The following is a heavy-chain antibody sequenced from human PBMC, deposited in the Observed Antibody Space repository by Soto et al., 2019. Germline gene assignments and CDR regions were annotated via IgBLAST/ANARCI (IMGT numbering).Heavy chain of an antibody. J-gene: IGHJ4*02. CDR3: ARTQQLYYFDY. Sequence: ASVKVSCKASVYTFTSYYMHWVRQAPGQGLEWMGIINPSGGSTSYAQKFQGRVTMTRDTSTSTVYMELSSLRSEDTAVYYCARTQQLYYFDYWGQGTLVTVSS. D-gene: IGHD6-13*01. CDR1: VYTFTSYY. V-gene: IGHV1-46*01. CDR2: INPSGGST.